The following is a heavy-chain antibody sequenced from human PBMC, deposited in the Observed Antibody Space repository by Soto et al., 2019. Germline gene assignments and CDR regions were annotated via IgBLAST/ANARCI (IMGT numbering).Heavy chain of an antibody. CDR2: ISGGRSGT. Sequence: GGSLRLSCAASGFTFSTYAMSWVRQAPGKGLEWVSAISGGRSGTDYADSLRGRFTLYRDDSTNTLYLQMSSMRAEDTAIYYCAKGSLGYCSGVICYFFDFWGQGPLVTVSS. CDR3: AKGSLGYCSGVICYFFDF. CDR1: GFTFSTYA. D-gene: IGHD2-15*01. V-gene: IGHV3-23*01. J-gene: IGHJ4*02.